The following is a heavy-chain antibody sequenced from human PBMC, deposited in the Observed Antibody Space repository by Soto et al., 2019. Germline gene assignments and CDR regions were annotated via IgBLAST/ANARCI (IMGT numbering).Heavy chain of an antibody. CDR1: GGSISSLY. CDR3: ARQLGGDGGYAFDI. D-gene: IGHD4-17*01. V-gene: IGHV4-59*08. CDR2: IYYSGST. Sequence: SETLSLTCTVSGGSISSLYWNWIRQPPGKGLEWIGFIYYSGSTNYNPSLNPSLKSRVTISVDTSTNQFSLKLSSVTAADTAVYYCARQLGGDGGYAFDIWGQGTVVTVSS. J-gene: IGHJ3*02.